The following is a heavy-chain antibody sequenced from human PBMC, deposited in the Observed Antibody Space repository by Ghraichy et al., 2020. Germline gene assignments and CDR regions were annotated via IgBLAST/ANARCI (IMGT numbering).Heavy chain of an antibody. CDR3: AKSVLLWFGEPAEYFQH. Sequence: GGSLRLSCAASGFTFSSYGMHWVRQAPGKGLEWVAVISYDGSNKYYADSVKGRFTISRDNSKNTLYLQMNSLRAEDTAVYYCAKSVLLWFGEPAEYFQHWGQGTLVTVSS. CDR2: ISYDGSNK. J-gene: IGHJ1*01. CDR1: GFTFSSYG. D-gene: IGHD3-10*01. V-gene: IGHV3-30*18.